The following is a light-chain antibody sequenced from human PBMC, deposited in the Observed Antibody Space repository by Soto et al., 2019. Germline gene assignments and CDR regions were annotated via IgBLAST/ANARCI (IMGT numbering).Light chain of an antibody. Sequence: QSALTQTASVSVSPGQSITLTCTGTSSDVGSYNLVSWYQQHPGRAPQLIIYEGSKRPSGVSKRFSGSKSGNTASLTISGLQAEDEADYYCCLYAGSSNLVFGAGTKLTVL. J-gene: IGLJ1*01. CDR3: CLYAGSSNLV. CDR1: SSDVGSYNL. CDR2: EGS. V-gene: IGLV2-23*01.